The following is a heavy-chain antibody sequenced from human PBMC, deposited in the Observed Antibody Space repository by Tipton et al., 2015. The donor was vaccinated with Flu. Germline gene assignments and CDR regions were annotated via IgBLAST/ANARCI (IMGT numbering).Heavy chain of an antibody. CDR3: ARRDFSNYVSDPKSWFDP. Sequence: TLSLTCTVSGDSISGSYYWGWIRQAPGKGLEWIGNIYHTGSTYHNPSLKGRVTMSVDASRNHLSLRLRSVTAADTAVYFCARRDFSNYVSDPKSWFDPWGQGILVTVSP. CDR1: GDSISGSYY. CDR2: IYHTGST. D-gene: IGHD4-11*01. J-gene: IGHJ5*02. V-gene: IGHV4-38-2*02.